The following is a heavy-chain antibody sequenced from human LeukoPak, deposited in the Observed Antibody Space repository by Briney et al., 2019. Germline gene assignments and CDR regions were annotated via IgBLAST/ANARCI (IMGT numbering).Heavy chain of an antibody. Sequence: PGGSLRLSCAASGFTFSSYGMHWVRQAPGKGLEWVAVIWYDGSNKYYADSVKGRFTISRDNSKNTLYLQMNSLRAEDTAVYYCVRETYYYDSSGYPHRYYFDYWGQGTLVTVSS. J-gene: IGHJ4*02. D-gene: IGHD3-22*01. V-gene: IGHV3-33*01. CDR3: VRETYYYDSSGYPHRYYFDY. CDR2: IWYDGSNK. CDR1: GFTFSSYG.